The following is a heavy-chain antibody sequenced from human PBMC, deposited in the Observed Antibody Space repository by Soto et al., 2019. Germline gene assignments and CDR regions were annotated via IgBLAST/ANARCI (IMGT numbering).Heavy chain of an antibody. Sequence: TLSLTCTVSGGSISSYYWSWIRQPPGKGLEWIGYIYYSGSTNYNPSLKSRVTISVDTSKNQFSLKLSSVTAADTAVYYCARGGPMWSSGWHFDYWGQGTLVTVSS. CDR2: IYYSGST. V-gene: IGHV4-59*01. CDR3: ARGGPMWSSGWHFDY. D-gene: IGHD6-19*01. CDR1: GGSISSYY. J-gene: IGHJ4*02.